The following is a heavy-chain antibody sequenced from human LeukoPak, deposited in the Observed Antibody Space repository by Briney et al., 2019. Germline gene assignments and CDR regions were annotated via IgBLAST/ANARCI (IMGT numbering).Heavy chain of an antibody. CDR3: ARGGTYYDYIWGSYRLRCFDY. J-gene: IGHJ4*02. Sequence: ASVKVSRKASGYTFTSYDINWVRQATGQGLEWMGWMNPNSGNTGYAQKFQGRVTMTRNTSISTAYMELSSLRSEDTAVYYCARGGTYYDYIWGSYRLRCFDYWGQGTLVTVSS. CDR1: GYTFTSYD. V-gene: IGHV1-8*01. D-gene: IGHD3-16*02. CDR2: MNPNSGNT.